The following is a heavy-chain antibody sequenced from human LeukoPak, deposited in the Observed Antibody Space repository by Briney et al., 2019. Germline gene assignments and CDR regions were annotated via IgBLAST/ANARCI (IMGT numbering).Heavy chain of an antibody. D-gene: IGHD3-16*02. CDR1: GFTFSSYS. Sequence: GGSLRLPCAASGFTFSSYSMNWVRQAPGKGLEWVSSISSSSSYIYYADSVKGRFTISRDNAKNSLYLQMNSLRAEDTAVYYCASLSASFAFDIWGQGTMVTVSS. CDR3: ASLSASFAFDI. J-gene: IGHJ3*02. CDR2: ISSSSSYI. V-gene: IGHV3-21*01.